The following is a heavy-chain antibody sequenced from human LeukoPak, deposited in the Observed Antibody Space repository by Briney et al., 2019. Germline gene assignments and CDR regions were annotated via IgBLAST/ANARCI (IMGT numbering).Heavy chain of an antibody. V-gene: IGHV3-48*02. D-gene: IGHD2-15*01. Sequence: GGSLRLSCAASGFTVSSNYMSWVRQAPGKGLEWVSYISSSSSNIIYYADSVKGRFTISRDNAKNSLYLHMNSLRDEDTAVYYCAQKGGADTWGQGTLVTVSS. CDR1: GFTVSSNY. CDR3: AQKGGADT. CDR2: ISSSSSNII. J-gene: IGHJ5*02.